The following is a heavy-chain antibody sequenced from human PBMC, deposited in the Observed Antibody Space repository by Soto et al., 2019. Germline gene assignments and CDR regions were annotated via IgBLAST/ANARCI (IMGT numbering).Heavy chain of an antibody. Sequence: SETLSLTCTVSGGSISGGGYYGSWFRQHPGEGLGGIGFTNYSGKPYYNPSLKSRLTISVATSKNQFSLKLSSVTAADTAVYYWAIYCEGRSCHMFDFRGPGTL. CDR1: GGSISGGGYY. J-gene: IGHJ4*02. V-gene: IGHV4-31*03. CDR3: AIYCEGRSCHMFDF. CDR2: TNYSGKP. D-gene: IGHD2-15*01.